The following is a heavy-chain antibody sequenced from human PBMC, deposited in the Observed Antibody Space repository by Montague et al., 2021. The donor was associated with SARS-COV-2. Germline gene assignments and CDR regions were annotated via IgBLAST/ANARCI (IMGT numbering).Heavy chain of an antibody. J-gene: IGHJ4*02. D-gene: IGHD4-11*01. CDR2: ISYGGIA. Sequence: SETLSLTCAAPGVSITSTNWWSLVRQPPGKGLEWIGEISYGGIATYNPSLKSRATISMDRSRNLFSLKLSSVTAADTAIYYCAGKVLTVPADYWGQGTLVTVS. CDR1: GVSITSTNW. V-gene: IGHV4-4*02. CDR3: AGKVLTVPADY.